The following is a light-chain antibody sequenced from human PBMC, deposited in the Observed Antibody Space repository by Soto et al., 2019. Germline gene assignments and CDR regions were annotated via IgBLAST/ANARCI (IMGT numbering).Light chain of an antibody. V-gene: IGLV1-47*02. CDR1: SSNIGSNF. CDR2: TNN. Sequence: QSVLTQPPSASGTPGQRVTISCSGSSSNIGSNFVYWYQHLPGTAPKLLIYTNNQRPSGVPDRFSGSKSGTSASLAISGLRSEDEADYYCCSFAGSRTLFVFGTGTKLTVL. CDR3: CSFAGSRTLFV. J-gene: IGLJ1*01.